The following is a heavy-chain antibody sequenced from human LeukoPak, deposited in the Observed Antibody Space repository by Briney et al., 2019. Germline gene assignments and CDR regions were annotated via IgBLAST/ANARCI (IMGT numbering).Heavy chain of an antibody. CDR3: ASRQVTPIN. CDR2: IYTSGST. J-gene: IGHJ4*02. D-gene: IGHD2-21*02. CDR1: GGSISSGSNY. Sequence: SETLSLTCTVSGGSISSGSNYWTWIRQPAGKGLEWIGNIYTSGSTNYNPSLKSRVTISVDTSKNQFSLQLNSVTAADTAVYYCASRQVTPINWGQGTLVTVSS. V-gene: IGHV4-61*09.